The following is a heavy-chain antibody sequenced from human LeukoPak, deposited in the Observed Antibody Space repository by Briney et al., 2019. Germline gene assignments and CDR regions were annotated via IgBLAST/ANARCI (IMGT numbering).Heavy chain of an antibody. CDR2: IIPILGIA. Sequence: GASVKVSCKASGGTFSSYAISWVRQAPGQGLEWMGRIIPILGIANYAQKFQGRVTITADNSTSTAYMELSSLRSEDTAVYYCARDLREVVPAALDYWGQGTLVTVSS. CDR1: GGTFSSYA. CDR3: ARDLREVVPAALDY. V-gene: IGHV1-69*04. D-gene: IGHD2-2*01. J-gene: IGHJ4*02.